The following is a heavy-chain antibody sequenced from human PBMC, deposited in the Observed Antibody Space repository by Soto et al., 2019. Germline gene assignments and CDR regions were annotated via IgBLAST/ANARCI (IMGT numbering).Heavy chain of an antibody. V-gene: IGHV4-39*01. CDR3: ARRIAYCGGDCYSPADGFDP. J-gene: IGHJ5*02. CDR2: IYYSGST. D-gene: IGHD2-21*02. Sequence: QLQLQESGPGLVKPSETLSLTCTVSGGSISSSSYYWGWIRQPPGKGLEWIGSIYYSGSTYYNPSLKSRVTISVDTSKNQFSLKLSSVTAADTAVYYCARRIAYCGGDCYSPADGFDPWGQGTLVTVSS. CDR1: GGSISSSSYY.